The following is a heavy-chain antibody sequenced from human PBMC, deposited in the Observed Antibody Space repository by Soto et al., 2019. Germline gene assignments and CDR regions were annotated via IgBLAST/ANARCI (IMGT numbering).Heavy chain of an antibody. V-gene: IGHV3-23*01. J-gene: IGHJ1*01. CDR3: AKVAVAGIYFQH. CDR1: GFTFSSYA. CDR2: ISGSGGST. D-gene: IGHD6-19*01. Sequence: GESLKISCAASGFTFSSYAMSWVRQAPGKGLEWVSAISGSGGSTYYADSVKGRFTISRDNSKNTLYLQMNSLRAEDTAVYYCAKVAVAGIYFQHWGQGTLVTVSS.